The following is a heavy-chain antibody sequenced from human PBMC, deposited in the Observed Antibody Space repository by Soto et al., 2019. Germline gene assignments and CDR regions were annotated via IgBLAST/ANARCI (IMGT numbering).Heavy chain of an antibody. CDR3: AREATMVRGVIILYYMDV. Sequence: ASVKVSCKASGYTFTSYAMHWVRQAPGQRLEWMGWINAGNGNTKYSQKFQGRVTITRDTSASTAYMELSSLRSEDTAVHYCAREATMVRGVIILYYMDVWGKGTTVTVSS. V-gene: IGHV1-3*01. J-gene: IGHJ6*03. D-gene: IGHD3-10*01. CDR2: INAGNGNT. CDR1: GYTFTSYA.